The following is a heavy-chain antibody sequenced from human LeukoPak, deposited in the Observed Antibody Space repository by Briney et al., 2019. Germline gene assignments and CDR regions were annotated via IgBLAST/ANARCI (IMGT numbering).Heavy chain of an antibody. V-gene: IGHV4-59*11. D-gene: IGHD3-16*01. J-gene: IGHJ4*02. CDR1: GGSISSHY. CDR2: IYYSGST. Sequence: SETLSLTCTVSGGSISSHYWSWIRQPPGKGLEWIGYIYYSGSTNYNPSLKSRVTISVDTSKNQFSLKLSSVTAADTAVYYCARGDLTYDYVWGSYGVTFDYWGQGTLVTVSS. CDR3: ARGDLTYDYVWGSYGVTFDY.